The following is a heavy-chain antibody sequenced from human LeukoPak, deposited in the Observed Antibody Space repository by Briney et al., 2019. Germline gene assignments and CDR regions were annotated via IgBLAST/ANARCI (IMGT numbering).Heavy chain of an antibody. V-gene: IGHV1-2*02. CDR1: GYTFTGHY. J-gene: IGHJ3*02. Sequence: ASVKVSCKASGYTFTGHYIYWVRQAPGQGLEWMGWINPNSGGTNYAQKFQGRVTMTRDTSISTAYMELSRLRSDDTAVYYCARPSYGHGRGAFDIWGQGTMVTVSS. CDR3: ARPSYGHGRGAFDI. CDR2: INPNSGGT. D-gene: IGHD5-18*01.